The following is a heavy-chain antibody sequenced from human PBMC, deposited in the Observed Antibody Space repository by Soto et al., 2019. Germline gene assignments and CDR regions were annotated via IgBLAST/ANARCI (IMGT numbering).Heavy chain of an antibody. Sequence: GASVKVSCKASGYTFTSYGISWVRQAPGQGLEWMGWISAYNGNTNYAQKLQGRVTMTTDTSTSTAYMELRSLRSDDTAVYYCARDTYCSSTSCRNNYYYYYGMDVWGQGTTVTVS. CDR2: ISAYNGNT. D-gene: IGHD2-2*01. CDR3: ARDTYCSSTSCRNNYYYYYGMDV. J-gene: IGHJ6*02. V-gene: IGHV1-18*01. CDR1: GYTFTSYG.